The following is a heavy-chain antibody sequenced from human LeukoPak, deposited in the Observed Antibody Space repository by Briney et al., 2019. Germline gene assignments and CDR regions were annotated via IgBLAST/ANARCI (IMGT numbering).Heavy chain of an antibody. CDR3: ARDPRRYSYGYNWFDP. D-gene: IGHD5-18*01. J-gene: IGHJ5*02. V-gene: IGHV3-30*04. Sequence: GGSLRLSCAASGFTFSSYAMHWVRQAPGKGLEWVAVISYDGSNKYYADSVKGRFTISRDNSKNTLYLQMNSLRAEDAAVYYCARDPRRYSYGYNWFDPWGQGTLVTVSS. CDR2: ISYDGSNK. CDR1: GFTFSSYA.